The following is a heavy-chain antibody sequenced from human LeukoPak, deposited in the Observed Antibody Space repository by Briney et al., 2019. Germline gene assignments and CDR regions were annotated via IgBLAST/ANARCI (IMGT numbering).Heavy chain of an antibody. CDR3: AKDRVARAGKYYYDSSPISGIFDY. CDR2: ISGSGGST. J-gene: IGHJ4*02. Sequence: PGGSLRLSCAASGFTVSSKYMSWVRQAPGKGLEWVSAISGSGGSTYYADSVKGRFTISRDNSKNTLYLQMNSLRAEDTAVYYCAKDRVARAGKYYYDSSPISGIFDYWGQGTLVTVSS. CDR1: GFTVSSKY. V-gene: IGHV3-23*01. D-gene: IGHD3-22*01.